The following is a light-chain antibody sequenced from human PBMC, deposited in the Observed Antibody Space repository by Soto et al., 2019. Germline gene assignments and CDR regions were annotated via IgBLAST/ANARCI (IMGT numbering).Light chain of an antibody. J-gene: IGKJ2*01. Sequence: DIQMTQSPSSLSASVGARVTITCRASQSISSYLNWYQQKPGKAPKLLIYASSSLQSGVPSRFSGSGSGTDFTLTISRLQPEDFAAYYWQQSYSSPYTFGQGTKLEIK. CDR1: QSISSY. CDR3: QQSYSSPYT. V-gene: IGKV1-39*01. CDR2: ASS.